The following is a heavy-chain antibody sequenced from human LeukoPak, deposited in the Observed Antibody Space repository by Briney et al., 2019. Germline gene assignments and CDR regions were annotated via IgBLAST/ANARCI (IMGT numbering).Heavy chain of an antibody. V-gene: IGHV4-59*01. Sequence: PSETLSLTCTVSGDSISSYYWSWIRQPPGKGLEWIGYIHYSGSTNYNPSLKSRVTISVDTSKNQFSLKLSSVTAADTAVYYCARDYSSGWFDYWGQGTLVTVSS. D-gene: IGHD6-19*01. J-gene: IGHJ4*02. CDR1: GDSISSYY. CDR2: IHYSGST. CDR3: ARDYSSGWFDY.